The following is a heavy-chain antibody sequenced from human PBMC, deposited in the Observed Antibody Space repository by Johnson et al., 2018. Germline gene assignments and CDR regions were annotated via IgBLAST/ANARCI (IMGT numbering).Heavy chain of an antibody. D-gene: IGHD3-3*02. Sequence: QVQLQESGPGLVKPSETLSLNCTVSGDSMSRYYWSWIRQPPGKGLEWMGYIYHSGSTKYNPSLMGRVAMSVDTSKKQFSLKLTSVTAADTAVYYCARGRGTGSYSQAYLDHWGQGTLVTVSS. V-gene: IGHV4-59*01. CDR1: GDSMSRYY. CDR2: IYHSGST. CDR3: ARGRGTGSYSQAYLDH. J-gene: IGHJ1*01.